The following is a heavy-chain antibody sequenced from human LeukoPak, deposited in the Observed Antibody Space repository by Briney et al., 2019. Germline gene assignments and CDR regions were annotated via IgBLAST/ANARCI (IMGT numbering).Heavy chain of an antibody. V-gene: IGHV4-59*01. CDR3: ARESSGWFHDAFDI. D-gene: IGHD6-19*01. J-gene: IGHJ3*02. CDR1: GGSISSYY. Sequence: SETLSLTCTVSGGSISSYYWSWIRQPPGKGLEWIGYIYYSGSTNYNPSLKSRATISVDTSKNQFSLKLSSVTAADTAVYYCARESSGWFHDAFDIWGQGTMVTVSS. CDR2: IYYSGST.